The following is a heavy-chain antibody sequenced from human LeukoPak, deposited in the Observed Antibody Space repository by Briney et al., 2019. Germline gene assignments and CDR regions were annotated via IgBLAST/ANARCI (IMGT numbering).Heavy chain of an antibody. V-gene: IGHV3-53*01. Sequence: GGSLRLSCAASGFTFSNAWMSWVRQAPGKGLEWVSVIYSGGSTYYADSVKGRFTISRGNSKNTLYLQMNSLRAEDTAVYYCAREQQLSFDYWGQGTLVTVSS. CDR2: IYSGGST. CDR3: AREQQLSFDY. CDR1: GFTFSNAW. J-gene: IGHJ4*02. D-gene: IGHD6-13*01.